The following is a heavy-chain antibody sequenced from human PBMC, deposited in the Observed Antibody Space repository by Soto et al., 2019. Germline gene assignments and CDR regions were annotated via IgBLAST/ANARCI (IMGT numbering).Heavy chain of an antibody. V-gene: IGHV6-1*01. Sequence: PSQTLSLTCAISGDSVSSNSAAWNWIRQSPSRGLEWLGRTYYRSKWYNDYAVSVKSRITINPDTSKNQFSLQLNSVTPEDTAVYYCARDHPGYCSGGSCPPFDYWGQGXLVTVYS. CDR3: ARDHPGYCSGGSCPPFDY. CDR1: GDSVSSNSAA. CDR2: TYYRSKWYN. J-gene: IGHJ4*02. D-gene: IGHD2-15*01.